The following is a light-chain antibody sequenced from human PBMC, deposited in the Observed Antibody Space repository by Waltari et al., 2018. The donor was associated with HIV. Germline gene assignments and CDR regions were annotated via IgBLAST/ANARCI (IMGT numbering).Light chain of an antibody. CDR3: CSYAGSSTLL. CDR1: SSDVGGYNY. Sequence: QSALTQPASVSGSPGQSITISCTGTSSDVGGYNYVSWYQQHPGKAPRHVIYYVSERPSVVSNRFSGSKSGNTASLTISGLQAEDVADYNCCSYAGSSTLLFGGGTKLTVL. J-gene: IGLJ2*01. CDR2: YVS. V-gene: IGLV2-23*01.